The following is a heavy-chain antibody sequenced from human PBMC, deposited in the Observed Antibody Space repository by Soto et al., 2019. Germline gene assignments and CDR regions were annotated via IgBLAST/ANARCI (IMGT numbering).Heavy chain of an antibody. D-gene: IGHD6-13*01. CDR1: GFTFSNAW. CDR3: TSSSWYVDGGGQDDYQYRMDV. V-gene: IGHV3-15*07. J-gene: IGHJ6*02. Sequence: GGSLRLSCAASGFTFSNAWMNWVRQAPGKGLEWVGRIKSKTDGGTTDYAAPVKGRFTISRDDSKNTLYLQMNSLKTEDTAVYYCTSSSWYVDGGGQDDYQYRMDVGAQGTTVPVSS. CDR2: IKSKTDGGTT.